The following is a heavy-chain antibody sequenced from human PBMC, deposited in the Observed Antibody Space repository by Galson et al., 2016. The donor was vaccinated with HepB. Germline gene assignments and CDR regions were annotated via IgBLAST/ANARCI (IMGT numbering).Heavy chain of an antibody. V-gene: IGHV3-30*18. CDR2: ISYDGSNK. D-gene: IGHD3-10*01. CDR3: AKDTYYYGSGTYHGDY. Sequence: SLRLSCAASGFTFSSYGMHWVRQAPGKGLEWVAVISYDGSNKYYADSVKGRFTISRDNSKNTLYLQMNSLRAEDTAVYYCAKDTYYYGSGTYHGDYWGQGTRVTVSS. J-gene: IGHJ4*02. CDR1: GFTFSSYG.